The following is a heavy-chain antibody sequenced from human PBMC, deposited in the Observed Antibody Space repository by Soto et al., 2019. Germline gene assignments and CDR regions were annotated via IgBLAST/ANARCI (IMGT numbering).Heavy chain of an antibody. D-gene: IGHD3-9*01. CDR3: VREWTGYHGFDI. CDR1: GFTFTSFV. V-gene: IGHV3-33*01. CDR2: VWYDGGEQ. J-gene: IGHJ3*02. Sequence: QVQLVESGAGVVPPGGSLRLSCAASGFTFTSFVMHWVRQAPGTGLEWVALVWYDGGEQYYADSVKGRFIISRDNSNNPVHLQMNSLRVEDTAVYYCVREWTGYHGFDICGQGRMVTVAS.